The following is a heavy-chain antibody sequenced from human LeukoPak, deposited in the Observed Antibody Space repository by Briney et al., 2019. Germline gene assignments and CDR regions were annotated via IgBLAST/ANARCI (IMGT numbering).Heavy chain of an antibody. D-gene: IGHD2-21*02. J-gene: IGHJ6*02. CDR1: GFTFSSYG. V-gene: IGHV3-30*18. CDR2: ISYDGSNK. Sequence: PGGSLRLSCAASGFTFSSYGMHWVRQAPGKGLEWVAVISYDGSNKYYADSVKGRFTISRDNSKNTLYLQMNSLRAEDTAVYYCAKDRRVTAYYYYGMDVWGQGTTVTVSS. CDR3: AKDRRVTAYYYYGMDV.